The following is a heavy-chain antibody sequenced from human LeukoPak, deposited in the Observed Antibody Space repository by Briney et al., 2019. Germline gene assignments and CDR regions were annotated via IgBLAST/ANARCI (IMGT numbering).Heavy chain of an antibody. D-gene: IGHD2-2*01. J-gene: IGHJ6*03. V-gene: IGHV3-53*01. CDR3: AREEYQLLSGYYYYYMDV. CDR2: IYSGGST. Sequence: PGGSLRLSCAASGFTVSSNYMSWVRQAPGKGLEWVSVIYSGGSTYYADSVKGRFTISRDNSKNTLYLQMNSLRVEDTAVYYCAREEYQLLSGYYYYYMDVWGKGTTVTVSS. CDR1: GFTVSSNY.